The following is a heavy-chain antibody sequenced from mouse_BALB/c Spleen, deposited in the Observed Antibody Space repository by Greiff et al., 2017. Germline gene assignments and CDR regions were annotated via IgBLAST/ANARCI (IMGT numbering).Heavy chain of an antibody. CDR2: INSNGGST. CDR1: GFTFSSYG. J-gene: IGHJ2*01. V-gene: IGHV5-6-3*01. D-gene: IGHD1-2*01. CDR3: AREVRLMDY. Sequence: EVQLEESGGGLVQPGGSLKLSCAASGFTFSSYGMSWVRQTPDKRLELVATINSNGGSTYYPDSLKGRFTISRDNAKNTLYLQMSSLKSEDTAMYYCAREVRLMDYWGQGTTLTVSS.